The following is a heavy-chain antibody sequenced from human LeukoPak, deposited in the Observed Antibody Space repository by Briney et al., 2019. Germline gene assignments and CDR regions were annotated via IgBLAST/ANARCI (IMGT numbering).Heavy chain of an antibody. Sequence: PSETLSLTCTVSGGSIRNYFCNWIRQPPGKGLEWIGNIYYTGSTNYNPSLKSRVTISVDTSKNEFSLQLSSVTAADTAVYYRARTYYDSDYWGQGTLVTVSS. D-gene: IGHD3-22*01. CDR3: ARTYYDSDY. CDR1: GGSIRNYF. CDR2: IYYTGST. J-gene: IGHJ4*02. V-gene: IGHV4-59*08.